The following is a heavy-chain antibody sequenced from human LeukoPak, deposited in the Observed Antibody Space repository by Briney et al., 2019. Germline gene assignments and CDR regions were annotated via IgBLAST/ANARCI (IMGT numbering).Heavy chain of an antibody. CDR2: ISYDGSNK. CDR3: ARALPSPLYSGSYADAFDI. J-gene: IGHJ3*02. D-gene: IGHD1-26*01. Sequence: GGSLRLSCAASGFTFSSYGMHWVRQAPGKGLEWVAVISYDGSNKYYADSVKGRFTISRDNAKNSLYLLMNSLRAEDTAVYYCARALPSPLYSGSYADAFDIWGQGTMVTVSS. V-gene: IGHV3-30*03. CDR1: GFTFSSYG.